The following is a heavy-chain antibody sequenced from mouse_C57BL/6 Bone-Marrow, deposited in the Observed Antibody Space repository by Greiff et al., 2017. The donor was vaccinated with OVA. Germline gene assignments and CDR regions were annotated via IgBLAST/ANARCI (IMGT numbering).Heavy chain of an antibody. CDR3: TRSITTVVADV. CDR1: GYTFTDYE. J-gene: IGHJ1*03. Sequence: VQLQESGAELVRPGASVTLSCKASGYTFTDYEMHWVKQTPVHGLEWIGAIDPETGGTAYNQKFKGKAILTADKSSSTAYMELRSLTSEDSAVYYCTRSITTVVADVWGTGTTVTVSS. D-gene: IGHD1-1*01. V-gene: IGHV1-15*01. CDR2: IDPETGGT.